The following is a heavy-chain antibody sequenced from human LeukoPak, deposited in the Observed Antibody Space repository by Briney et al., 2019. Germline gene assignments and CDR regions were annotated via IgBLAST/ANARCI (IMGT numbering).Heavy chain of an antibody. J-gene: IGHJ5*02. D-gene: IGHD6-6*01. Sequence: SETLSLTCTVSGGSISSYYWSWIRQPAGKGLEWIGRIYTSGSTNYNPSLKGRVTMSVDTSKNQFSLKLSSVTAADTAVYYCAREGSSSSWFDPWGQGTLVTVSS. V-gene: IGHV4-4*07. CDR3: AREGSSSSWFDP. CDR1: GGSISSYY. CDR2: IYTSGST.